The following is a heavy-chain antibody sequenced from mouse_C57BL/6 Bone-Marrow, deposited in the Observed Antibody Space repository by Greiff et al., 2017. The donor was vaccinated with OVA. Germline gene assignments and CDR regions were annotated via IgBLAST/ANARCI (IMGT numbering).Heavy chain of an antibody. CDR1: GFTFSSYA. J-gene: IGHJ4*01. CDR3: ARDGDDYPYYYAMDY. CDR2: ISDGGSYT. D-gene: IGHD2-4*01. Sequence: EVMLVESGGGLVKPGGSLKLSCAASGFTFSSYAMSWVRQTPEKSLEWVATISDGGSYTYYPDNVKGRFNISRDNAKNNLYLQMSHLKSEDTAMYYCARDGDDYPYYYAMDYWGQGTSVTVSS. V-gene: IGHV5-4*01.